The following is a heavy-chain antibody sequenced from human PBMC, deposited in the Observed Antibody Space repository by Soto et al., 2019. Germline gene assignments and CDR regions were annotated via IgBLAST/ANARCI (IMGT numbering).Heavy chain of an antibody. Sequence: SETLSLTCTVSGGSISGGTYYWSWIRQPPGQGLEWIGYIYFSGSTYYNPSLKSRVIISVDTSKNQFSLRLSSVTAADTAVYYCAWGVCPTQLDVWGQGPRVTVPS. CDR3: AWGVCPTQLDV. CDR1: GGSISGGTYY. J-gene: IGHJ6*02. CDR2: IYFSGST. V-gene: IGHV4-31*03. D-gene: IGHD2-8*01.